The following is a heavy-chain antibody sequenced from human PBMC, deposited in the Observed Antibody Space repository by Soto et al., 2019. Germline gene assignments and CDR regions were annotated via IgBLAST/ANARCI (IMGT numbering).Heavy chain of an antibody. V-gene: IGHV4-34*01. Sequence: ALQTLSLTSAVYAGSFSDHYWSLIRQPPGKEQKSIGEINHSGSTHYIPRLKSRVTISVDTSTIQFSLKLCSVRAADTAVYCCARGLWVWFFPGKKKRYCDYWGKGPRVTVSS. J-gene: IGHJ4*02. CDR3: ARGLWVWFFPGKKKRYCDY. CDR1: AGSFSDHY. D-gene: IGHD2-21*01. CDR2: INHSGST.